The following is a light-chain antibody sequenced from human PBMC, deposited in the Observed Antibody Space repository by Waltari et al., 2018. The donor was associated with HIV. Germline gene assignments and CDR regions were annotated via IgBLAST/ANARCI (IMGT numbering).Light chain of an antibody. V-gene: IGLV2-23*02. J-gene: IGLJ2*01. CDR2: EVS. CDR1: SSDVGGYNL. Sequence: QSALTQPASVSGSPGQSITISCLGTSSDVGGYNLVSWYQQHPGKAPKLMIYEVSKRPSGVSNRFSGSKSVNTASLTISGLQAEDEADYYCCAYAGSTTYVIFGGGTKLTVL. CDR3: CAYAGSTTYVI.